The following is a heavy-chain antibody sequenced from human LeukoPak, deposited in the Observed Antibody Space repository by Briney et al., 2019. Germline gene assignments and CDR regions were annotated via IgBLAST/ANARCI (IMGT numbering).Heavy chain of an antibody. CDR1: GYSFINHY. Sequence: GASVKVSCKASGYSFINHYMHWVRQAPGQGLEWLGLISPSGDRTWYAQKLQGRVTMTTDTSTSTAYMELRSLRSDDTAVYYCARDMVRRPNWFDPWGQGTLVTVSS. CDR3: ARDMVRRPNWFDP. J-gene: IGHJ5*02. V-gene: IGHV1-46*01. D-gene: IGHD3-10*01. CDR2: ISPSGDRT.